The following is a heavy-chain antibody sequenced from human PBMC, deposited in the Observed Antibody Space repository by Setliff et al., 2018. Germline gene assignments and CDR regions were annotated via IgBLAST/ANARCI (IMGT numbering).Heavy chain of an antibody. CDR2: INPSGGLT. CDR3: ARDRFYNSWSGTSITAPHDAFDI. D-gene: IGHD3-3*01. V-gene: IGHV1-46*03. J-gene: IGHJ3*02. CDR1: GYPLSQYY. Sequence: ASVKVSCKASGYPLSQYYMHWVRQAPGQGLEWMGIINPSGGLTKYAQKFQGRVTMTSDTSTNTVYLEVSSLRSEDTAVYFCARDRFYNSWSGTSITAPHDAFDIWGQGTMVTVSS.